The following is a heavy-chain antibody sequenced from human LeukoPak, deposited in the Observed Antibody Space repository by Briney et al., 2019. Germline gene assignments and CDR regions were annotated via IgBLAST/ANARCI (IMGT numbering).Heavy chain of an antibody. CDR2: INPNSGGT. CDR3: ARVAEYYYDSSGYANFDY. Sequence: ASVKVSCKASGYTFISYYMHWVRQAPGQGLEWMGWINPNSGGTNYAQKFQGRVTMTRDTSISTAYMELSRLRSDDTAVYYCARVAEYYYDSSGYANFDYWGQGTLVTVSS. V-gene: IGHV1-2*02. CDR1: GYTFISYY. J-gene: IGHJ4*02. D-gene: IGHD3-22*01.